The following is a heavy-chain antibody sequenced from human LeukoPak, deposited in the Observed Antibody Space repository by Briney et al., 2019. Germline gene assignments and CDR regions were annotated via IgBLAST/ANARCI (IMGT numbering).Heavy chain of an antibody. V-gene: IGHV3-30*02. CDR2: IRYDGSNK. CDR3: ARDGGSGYGHFDY. J-gene: IGHJ4*02. CDR1: GFTFSSYW. D-gene: IGHD5-12*01. Sequence: GGSLRLSCAASGFTFSSYWMSWVRQAPGKGLEWVAFIRYDGSNKYYADSVKGRFTISRDNAKNSLYLQMNSLRAEDTAVYYCARDGGSGYGHFDYWGQGTLVTVSS.